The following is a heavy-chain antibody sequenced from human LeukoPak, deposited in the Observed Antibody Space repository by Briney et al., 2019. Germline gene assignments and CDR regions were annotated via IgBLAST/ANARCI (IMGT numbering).Heavy chain of an antibody. Sequence: SETLSLTCAVYGGSFSGYYWSWIRQPPGKGLEWIGEINHSGSTSYNPSLKSRVTIPVDTSKNQFPLKLSSVTAADTAVYYCARVVAAAGSRTFDYWGQGTLVTVSS. V-gene: IGHV4-34*01. J-gene: IGHJ4*02. D-gene: IGHD6-13*01. CDR2: INHSGST. CDR3: ARVVAAAGSRTFDY. CDR1: GGSFSGYY.